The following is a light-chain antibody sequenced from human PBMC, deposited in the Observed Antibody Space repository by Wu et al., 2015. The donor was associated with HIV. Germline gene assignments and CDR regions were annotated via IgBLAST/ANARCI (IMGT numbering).Light chain of an antibody. J-gene: IGKJ4*01. CDR2: DAS. CDR1: QSVGSF. CDR3: QQRSNWRT. Sequence: EIVLTQSPGTLSLSPGERATLSCRASQSVGSFLAWYQQKPGQAPRLLIYDASNRATGIPARSSGSGSGTDFTLTISSLEPEDFAVYYCQQRSNWRTFGGGTKVEIK. V-gene: IGKV3-11*01.